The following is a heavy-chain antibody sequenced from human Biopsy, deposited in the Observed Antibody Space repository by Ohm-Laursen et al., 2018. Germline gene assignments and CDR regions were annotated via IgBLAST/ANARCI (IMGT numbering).Heavy chain of an antibody. J-gene: IGHJ5*02. Sequence: PSQTLSLTCPVSGGSISSGGSYWSWIRQRPGKGLEWIGYIFNSANTYYNPSLKNLITISGDTSKNQFSLKLSSVTAADTAVYYCARGDYFDSNGYFWFDPWGQGTLVTVSS. CDR3: ARGDYFDSNGYFWFDP. D-gene: IGHD3-22*01. CDR2: IFNSANT. CDR1: GGSISSGGSY. V-gene: IGHV4-31*01.